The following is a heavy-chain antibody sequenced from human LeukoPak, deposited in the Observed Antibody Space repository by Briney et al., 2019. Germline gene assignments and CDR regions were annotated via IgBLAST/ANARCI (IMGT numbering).Heavy chain of an antibody. CDR2: ISGSGGST. CDR1: GFTFSSYW. Sequence: GGSLRLSCAASGFTFSSYWMYWVRQAPGKGLEWVSIISGSGGSTYYADSVKGRFIISRDNSKDTLYLQMNSLRAEDTAVYYCAKDQHCGGDCYSYYDYGMDVWGQGTTVTVSS. CDR3: AKDQHCGGDCYSYYDYGMDV. V-gene: IGHV3-23*01. J-gene: IGHJ6*02. D-gene: IGHD2-21*02.